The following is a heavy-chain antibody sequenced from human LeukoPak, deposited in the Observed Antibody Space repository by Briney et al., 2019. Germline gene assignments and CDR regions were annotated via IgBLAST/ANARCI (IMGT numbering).Heavy chain of an antibody. J-gene: IGHJ4*02. CDR2: ISSSGSTI. D-gene: IGHD6-6*01. CDR1: GFSFNTYS. V-gene: IGHV3-48*04. Sequence: GGSLRLSCAASGFSFNTYSIHWIRQAPGKGLEWVSYISSSGSTIYYADSVKGRFTISRDNAKNSLYLQMNSLRAEDTAVYYCARVGVGSYYFDYWGQGTLVTVSS. CDR3: ARVGVGSYYFDY.